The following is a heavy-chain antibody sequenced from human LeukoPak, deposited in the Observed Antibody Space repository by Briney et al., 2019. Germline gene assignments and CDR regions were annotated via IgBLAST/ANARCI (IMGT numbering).Heavy chain of an antibody. V-gene: IGHV3-48*03. CDR1: GFTFSNYE. J-gene: IGHJ4*02. CDR3: ARGGLVGDY. D-gene: IGHD2-8*02. Sequence: GGSLRLSCAASGFTFSNYEVNWVRQAPGKGLEWVSYISSSGNTIYYADSVKGRFTISRDNAKNSLYLHMNSLRVEDTAVYYCARGGLVGDYWSQGTLVTVSS. CDR2: ISSSGNTI.